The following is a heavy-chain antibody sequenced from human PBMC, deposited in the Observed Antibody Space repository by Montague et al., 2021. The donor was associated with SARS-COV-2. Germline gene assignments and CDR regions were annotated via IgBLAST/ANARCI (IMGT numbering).Heavy chain of an antibody. J-gene: IGHJ4*02. CDR2: IYHSGST. CDR1: GFPISTGYY. CDR3: ASSYDSTGHVGY. D-gene: IGHD3-22*01. V-gene: IGHV4-38-2*02. Sequence: SETLSLTCTVSGFPISTGYYWGWIRQPPGKGLEWIGSIYHSGSTXXNPXXKSRVTISVDTSKNQFSLKLSSVTAADTAVYYCASSYDSTGHVGYWGQGTLVTVSS.